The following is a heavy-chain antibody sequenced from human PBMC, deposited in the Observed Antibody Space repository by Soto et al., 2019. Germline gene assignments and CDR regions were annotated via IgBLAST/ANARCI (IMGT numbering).Heavy chain of an antibody. CDR3: ARAREPEYSSAIFFDI. Sequence: PGGSLRLSCAASGFTFNNYAMTWVRQAPGKGPEWVSTVLQTGGGTFYADSVRGRFIISRDISTNMVYLQMSSLTDEDTAVYYCARAREPEYSSAIFFDIWGQGALVTVSS. CDR2: VLQTGGGT. CDR1: GFTFNNYA. D-gene: IGHD5-18*01. J-gene: IGHJ4*02. V-gene: IGHV3-23*01.